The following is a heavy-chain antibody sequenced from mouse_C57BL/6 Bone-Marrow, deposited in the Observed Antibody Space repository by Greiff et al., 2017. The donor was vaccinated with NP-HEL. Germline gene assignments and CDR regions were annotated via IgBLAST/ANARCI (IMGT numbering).Heavy chain of an antibody. CDR3: VRHEGDRAY. Sequence: DVMLVESGGGLVQPKGSLKLSCAASGFSFNTYAMNWVRQAPGKGLEWVARIRSKSNNYATYYADSVKDRFTISRDDSESMLYLQMNNLKTEDTAMYYCVRHEGDRAYWGQGTLVTVSA. J-gene: IGHJ3*01. CDR1: GFSFNTYA. CDR2: IRSKSNNYAT. V-gene: IGHV10-1*01. D-gene: IGHD3-3*01.